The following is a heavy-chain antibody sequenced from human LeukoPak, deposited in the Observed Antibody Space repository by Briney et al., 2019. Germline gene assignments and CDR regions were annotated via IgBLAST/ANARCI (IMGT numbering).Heavy chain of an antibody. CDR3: AKFDRTATYFDS. Sequence: HPGGSLRLSCAASGFTFSSYAMSWVRQAPGKGLEWVSAISAGGGSTYDADSVKGRFTISSDNSKNTVYLQMTSLRVDDTAVYCCAKFDRTATYFDSWGQGTLVTISS. CDR2: ISAGGGST. V-gene: IGHV3-23*01. J-gene: IGHJ4*02. D-gene: IGHD2-21*02. CDR1: GFTFSSYA.